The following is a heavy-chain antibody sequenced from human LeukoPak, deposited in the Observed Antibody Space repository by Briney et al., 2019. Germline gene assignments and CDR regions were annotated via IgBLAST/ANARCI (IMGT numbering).Heavy chain of an antibody. CDR2: IRSKAYGGTT. J-gene: IGHJ3*02. CDR3: TRGYCSSTRSRATHAFDI. V-gene: IGHV3-49*03. CDR1: GFTFGDYA. D-gene: IGHD2-2*01. Sequence: GGSLRLSCTASGFTFGDYAMSWFRQAPGKGLEWVGFIRSKAYGGTTEYAASVKGRFTISRDDSKSIAYLQMNSLKTEDTAVYYCTRGYCSSTRSRATHAFDIWGQGTMVTVSS.